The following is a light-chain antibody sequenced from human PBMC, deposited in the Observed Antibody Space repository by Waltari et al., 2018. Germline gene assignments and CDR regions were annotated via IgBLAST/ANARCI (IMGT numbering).Light chain of an antibody. CDR2: GNT. J-gene: IGLJ3*02. Sequence: VLTQPPPMSGAPGQKVTIPCPGRSYNFGAGSDVHWYQQFPGAAPKLLIFGNTNRASGVPGRFSGSKSGTSASLAIAGLQSEDEAVYYCQSFDSSLSASVFGGGTKLTVL. CDR1: SYNFGAGSD. V-gene: IGLV1-40*01. CDR3: QSFDSSLSASV.